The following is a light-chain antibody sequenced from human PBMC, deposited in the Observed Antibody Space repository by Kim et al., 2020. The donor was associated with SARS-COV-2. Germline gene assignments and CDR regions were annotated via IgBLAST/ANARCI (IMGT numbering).Light chain of an antibody. CDR1: SSNIGSNA. V-gene: IGLV1-44*01. CDR3: AAWDDSLSGPV. CDR2: SYN. Sequence: GQRVTISCSGSSSNIGSNAVNWYQHLPGTAPKLLIYSYNQRPSGVPDRFSGSRSGTSASLAISGLQSEDEADYYCAAWDDSLSGPVFGGGTKLTVL. J-gene: IGLJ3*02.